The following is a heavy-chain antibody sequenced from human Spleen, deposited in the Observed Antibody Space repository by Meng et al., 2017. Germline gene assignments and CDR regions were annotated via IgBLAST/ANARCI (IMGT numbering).Heavy chain of an antibody. D-gene: IGHD3-16*01. Sequence: QWQRQESAPGLVKPSENLSPTFTVSGGSISSSSYYWGWIRQPPGKGLEWIGEIYHSGSTNYNPSLKSRVTISVDTSKNQFSLKLSSVTAADTAVYYCARDLWELRYKAPFDPWGQGILVTVSS. J-gene: IGHJ5*02. V-gene: IGHV4-39*07. CDR3: ARDLWELRYKAPFDP. CDR1: GGSISSSSYY. CDR2: IYHSGST.